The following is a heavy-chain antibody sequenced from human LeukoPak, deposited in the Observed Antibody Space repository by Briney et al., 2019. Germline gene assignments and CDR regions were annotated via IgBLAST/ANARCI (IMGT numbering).Heavy chain of an antibody. CDR1: GYTFTSYG. CDR2: ISAYNGNT. V-gene: IGHV1-18*01. J-gene: IGHJ4*02. D-gene: IGHD3-3*01. Sequence: GASVKVSCKASGYTFTSYGISWVRQAPGQGLEWMGWISAYNGNTNYAQKLQGRVTMTTDTSTSTAYMELRSLRSDDTAVYYCAREGSYYDFWSATRAPDYWGQGTLVTVSS. CDR3: AREGSYYDFWSATRAPDY.